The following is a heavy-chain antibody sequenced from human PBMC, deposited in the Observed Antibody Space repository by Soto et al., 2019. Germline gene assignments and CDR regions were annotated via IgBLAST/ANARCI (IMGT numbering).Heavy chain of an antibody. V-gene: IGHV3-33*01. Sequence: VGSLRLSCAASGFTFSSYGMHWVRKAPGQGLEWVAVIWYDGSNKYYADSVKGRFTISTYNSNNMLYLQMNSLRAENPAVYYCARLGYSSYDAFDIWCPGTMVTV. CDR2: IWYDGSNK. D-gene: IGHD6-6*01. CDR3: ARLGYSSYDAFDI. CDR1: GFTFSSYG. J-gene: IGHJ3*02.